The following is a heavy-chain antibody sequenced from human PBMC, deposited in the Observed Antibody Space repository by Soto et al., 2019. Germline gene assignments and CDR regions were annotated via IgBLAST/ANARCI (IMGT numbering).Heavy chain of an antibody. J-gene: IGHJ4*02. D-gene: IGHD2-15*01. CDR3: ASQRAVVAAIN. V-gene: IGHV4-61*01. Sequence: SETLSLTCTVSGASVSSGSYQWSLIRQPPGKGLEWIGYIYYSGSTNYNPSLKSRVTISVDTSKNQFSLKLSSVTAADTAVYYCASQRAVVAAINWGQGTLVTVSS. CDR2: IYYSGST. CDR1: GASVSSGSYQ.